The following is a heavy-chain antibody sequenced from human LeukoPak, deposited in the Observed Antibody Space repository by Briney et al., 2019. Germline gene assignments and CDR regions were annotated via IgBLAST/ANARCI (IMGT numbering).Heavy chain of an antibody. Sequence: GGSLRLSCAASGFTFSSYAMSWVRQAPGKGLEWVSATSGSGGSTYYADSVKGRFTISRDNSKNTLYLQMNSLRAEDTAVYYCAKGKVAGTGLFDYWGQGTLVTVSS. CDR1: GFTFSSYA. CDR3: AKGKVAGTGLFDY. CDR2: TSGSGGST. J-gene: IGHJ4*02. D-gene: IGHD6-19*01. V-gene: IGHV3-23*01.